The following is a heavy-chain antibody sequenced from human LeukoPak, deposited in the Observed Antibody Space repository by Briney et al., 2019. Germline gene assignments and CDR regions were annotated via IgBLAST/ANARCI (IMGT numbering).Heavy chain of an antibody. V-gene: IGHV1-46*01. CDR1: GYTFTAYH. J-gene: IGHJ4*02. D-gene: IGHD3-22*01. CDR3: ARGTQIDSSVYYAGHFDY. Sequence: GASVNVSCKASGYTFTAYHMHWVRPAPGQGVEWMGIINPNDGSTNYAQRLQGRVTMTRDRSTSTVYMELSSLRSEDTAVYYYARGTQIDSSVYYAGHFDYWGQGTLVTVSS. CDR2: INPNDGST.